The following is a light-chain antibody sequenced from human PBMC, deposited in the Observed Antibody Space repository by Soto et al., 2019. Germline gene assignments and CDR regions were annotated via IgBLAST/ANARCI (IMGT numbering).Light chain of an antibody. V-gene: IGLV2-14*03. CDR3: TSYTANKTPL. J-gene: IGLJ2*01. CDR1: SSDVGGYNY. Sequence: QSALTQPASVSGSPGQSITISCTGTSSDVGGYNYVSWYQQHPGKAPKLMIYDVSSRASGVSNRFSGSKSGNTASLIISGLLAEDEADYYCTSYTANKTPLFGGGTKLTVL. CDR2: DVS.